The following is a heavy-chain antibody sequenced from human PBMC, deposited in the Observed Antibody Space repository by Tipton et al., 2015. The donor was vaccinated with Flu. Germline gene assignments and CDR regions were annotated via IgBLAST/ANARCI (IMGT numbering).Heavy chain of an antibody. CDR2: IHYSGSP. J-gene: IGHJ5*02. D-gene: IGHD4-11*01. CDR3: ARRDCSNYVSEPKNWFDP. CDR1: GDSMRRDYF. Sequence: LRLSCTVSGDSMRRDYFWGWIRQAPGKGLEWIGNIHYSGSPHYNPSLKSRVTISVDKSKNQFSLRLVSMTATDTAVYYCARRDCSNYVSEPKNWFDPWGQGILVTVSS. V-gene: IGHV4-38-2*02.